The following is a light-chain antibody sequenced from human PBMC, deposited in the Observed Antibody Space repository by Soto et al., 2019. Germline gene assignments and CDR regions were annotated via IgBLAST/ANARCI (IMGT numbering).Light chain of an antibody. Sequence: DIQMTQSPSSLSASVGDRVTITCQASQDISNYLNWYQQKPGKAPKLLIYDASNLETGVPSRFSGSGSGTDFTFTISSLQPEDIATYYCQQYDNLLTFGQGTLLEIK. CDR3: QQYDNLLT. CDR1: QDISNY. J-gene: IGKJ5*01. CDR2: DAS. V-gene: IGKV1-33*01.